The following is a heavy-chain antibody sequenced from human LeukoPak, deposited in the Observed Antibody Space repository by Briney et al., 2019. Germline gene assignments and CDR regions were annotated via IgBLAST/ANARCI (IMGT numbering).Heavy chain of an antibody. CDR3: VRRGYCDGTGGCHSNPFDI. D-gene: IGHD2/OR15-2a*01. J-gene: IGHJ3*02. Sequence: GESLKISCKGSGYSFTSGYSFAVYWVGWVRQMPGKGLEWVGIVYPGDSDTRYSPSFQGKVTISVATSISTAYLQWSSLKASDTAIYYCVRRGYCDGTGGCHSNPFDIWGQGTMVTVSS. CDR1: GYSFTSGYSFAVYW. CDR2: VYPGDSDT. V-gene: IGHV5-51*01.